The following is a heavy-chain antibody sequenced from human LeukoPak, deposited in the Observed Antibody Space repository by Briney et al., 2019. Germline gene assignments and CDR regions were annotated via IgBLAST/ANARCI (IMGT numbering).Heavy chain of an antibody. J-gene: IGHJ5*02. Sequence: SETLSLTCTVSGGSITSGNNYWNWIRQSPGKGLEWIGFIYSGGRTNYNPFLRSRVVISADTSKNQISLRVDSMTAADTAVYYCVKAPTVAGSYGWFDPWGQGALVTVSS. V-gene: IGHV4-30-4*08. CDR1: GGSITSGNNY. CDR2: IYSGGRT. D-gene: IGHD6-19*01. CDR3: VKAPTVAGSYGWFDP.